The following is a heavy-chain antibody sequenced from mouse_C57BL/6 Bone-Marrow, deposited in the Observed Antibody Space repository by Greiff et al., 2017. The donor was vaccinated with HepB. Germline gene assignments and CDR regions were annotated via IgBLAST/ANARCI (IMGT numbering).Heavy chain of an antibody. D-gene: IGHD1-1*01. CDR3: ARSKRITTVVVDWYFDV. CDR1: GYTFTSYW. V-gene: IGHV1-72*01. CDR2: IDPNSGGT. J-gene: IGHJ1*03. Sequence: QVQLQQPGAELVKPGASVKLSCKASGYTFTSYWMHWVKQRPGRGLEWIGRIDPNSGGTKYNEKFKSKATLTVDKPSSTAYMQLSSLTSEDSAVYYCARSKRITTVVVDWYFDVWGTGTTVTVSS.